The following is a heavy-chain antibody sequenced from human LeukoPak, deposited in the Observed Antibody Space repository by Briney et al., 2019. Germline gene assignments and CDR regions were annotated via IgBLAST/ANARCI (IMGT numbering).Heavy chain of an antibody. CDR3: ARDQLSRGVWFDP. CDR2: ISVYNGNT. J-gene: IGHJ5*02. CDR1: GYTFTSYG. Sequence: GASVKVSRKASGYTFTSYGISWVRQAPGQGLEWMGWISVYNGNTNYAQKLQGRVTMTTDTSTSTAYMELRSLRSDDTAVYYCARDQLSRGVWFDPWGQGTLVTVSS. D-gene: IGHD1-1*01. V-gene: IGHV1-18*01.